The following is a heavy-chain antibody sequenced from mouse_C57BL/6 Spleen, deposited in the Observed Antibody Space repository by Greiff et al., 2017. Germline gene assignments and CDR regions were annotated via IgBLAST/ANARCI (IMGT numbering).Heavy chain of an antibody. D-gene: IGHD2-3*01. V-gene: IGHV3-1*01. CDR2: ISYSGST. J-gene: IGHJ1*03. CDR3: ARADGSYWYFDV. Sequence: EVQVVESGPGMVKPSQSLSLTCTVTGYSITSGYDWHWIRHFPGNKLEWMGYISYSGSTNYNPSLKSRISITHDTSKNHFFLKLNSVTTEDTATYYCARADGSYWYFDVWGTGTTVTVSS. CDR1: GYSITSGYD.